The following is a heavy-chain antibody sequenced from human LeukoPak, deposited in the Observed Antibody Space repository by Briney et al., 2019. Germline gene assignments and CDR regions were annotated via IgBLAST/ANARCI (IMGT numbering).Heavy chain of an antibody. CDR2: IKQDGSEK. CDR3: ARDAFSYYYYYMDV. J-gene: IGHJ6*03. V-gene: IGHV3-7*01. CDR1: GLTFSSYW. Sequence: PGGSLRLSCAASGLTFSSYWMSWVRQAPGKGLEWVANIKQDGSEKHYVDSVKGRFTISRDNAKNSLYLQMNSLRAEDTAVYYCARDAFSYYYYYMDVWGKGTTVTVSS.